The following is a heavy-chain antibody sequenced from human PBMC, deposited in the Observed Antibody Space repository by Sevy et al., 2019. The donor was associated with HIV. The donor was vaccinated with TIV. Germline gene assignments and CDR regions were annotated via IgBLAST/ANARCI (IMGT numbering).Heavy chain of an antibody. Sequence: GGSLRLSCAASGFTFNTYAMHWVRQAPGKGLEWVAAISYDGSTKYYADSVKGRFTLSRDNSKNTLYLQMNSLRVEDTAGYYCARDPNRHYGGNSGGGYWGQGTLVTVSS. CDR2: ISYDGSTK. J-gene: IGHJ4*02. D-gene: IGHD4-17*01. CDR3: ARDPNRHYGGNSGGGY. V-gene: IGHV3-30-3*01. CDR1: GFTFNTYA.